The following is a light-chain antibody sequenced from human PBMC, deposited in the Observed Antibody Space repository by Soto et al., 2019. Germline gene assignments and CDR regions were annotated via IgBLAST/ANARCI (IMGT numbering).Light chain of an antibody. J-gene: IGLJ2*01. CDR3: RSYTSSSTYVV. V-gene: IGLV2-14*01. CDR1: SCDVGGYND. CDR2: DVS. Sequence: QSALTHPASVSGSPGQSITISCTGTSCDVGGYNDVSWYQQHPGKAPKLLIYDVSYRPSGVSNRFSGSKSGNPASLTIAGLQAEDEADYYCRSYTSSSTYVVFGGGTKLTVL.